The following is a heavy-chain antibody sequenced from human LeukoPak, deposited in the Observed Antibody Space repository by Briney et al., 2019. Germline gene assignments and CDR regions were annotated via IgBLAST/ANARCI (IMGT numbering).Heavy chain of an antibody. J-gene: IGHJ5*02. V-gene: IGHV3-64*01. CDR2: ISSNGGST. Sequence: PGGSLRLSCAASGFTFSSYAMHWVRQAPGKGLEYVSAISSNGGSTYYANSVKGRFTISRDNSKNTLYLQMGSLRAEDMAVYYCARDREVAATPDCFDPWGQGTLVTVSS. CDR3: ARDREVAATPDCFDP. CDR1: GFTFSSYA. D-gene: IGHD2-15*01.